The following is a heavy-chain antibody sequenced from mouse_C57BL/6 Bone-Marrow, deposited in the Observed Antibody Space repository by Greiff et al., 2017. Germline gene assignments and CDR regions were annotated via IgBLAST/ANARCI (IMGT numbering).Heavy chain of an antibody. Sequence: VQLKESGGDLVKPGGSLKLSCAASGFTFSSYGMSWVRQTPDKRLEWVATISSGGSYTYYPDSVKGRFTISRDNAKNTLYLQMSSLKSEDTAMYYCARHVYDYAYYYAMDYWGQGTSVTVSS. V-gene: IGHV5-6*01. J-gene: IGHJ4*01. CDR3: ARHVYDYAYYYAMDY. D-gene: IGHD2-4*01. CDR2: ISSGGSYT. CDR1: GFTFSSYG.